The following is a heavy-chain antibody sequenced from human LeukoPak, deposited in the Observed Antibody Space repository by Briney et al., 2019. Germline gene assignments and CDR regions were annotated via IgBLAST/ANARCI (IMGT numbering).Heavy chain of an antibody. CDR1: GFTFSSYA. V-gene: IGHV3-23*01. J-gene: IGHJ4*02. Sequence: PGGSLRLSCAASGFTFSSYAMSWGPQAPGEGRGWGSAISGRGGSTYYADSVKGRFTISRDNSENTLFLQMNSLRAEDTAVYSCAKSYCGGACYPDYWGQGTLVTVSS. CDR3: AKSYCGGACYPDY. D-gene: IGHD2-21*02. CDR2: ISGRGGST.